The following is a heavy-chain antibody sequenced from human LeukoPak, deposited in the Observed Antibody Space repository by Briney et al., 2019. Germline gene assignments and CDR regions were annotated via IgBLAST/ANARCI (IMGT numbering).Heavy chain of an antibody. CDR2: IRRSGDTT. D-gene: IGHD6-19*01. CDR3: ARVTRDTGWYEDY. CDR1: GFAFNIYA. J-gene: IGHJ4*02. Sequence: GGSLRLSCAASGFAFNIYAMSWVRQAPGKGLEWVSGIRRSGDTTYYADSVKGRFAIFRDNSKDMLYLHMNSLRADDTAVYYCARVTRDTGWYEDYWGQGTLVTVSS. V-gene: IGHV3-23*01.